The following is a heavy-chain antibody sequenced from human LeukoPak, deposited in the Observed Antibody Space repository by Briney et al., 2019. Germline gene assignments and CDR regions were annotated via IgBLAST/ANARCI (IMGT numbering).Heavy chain of an antibody. D-gene: IGHD1-26*01. CDR3: ARPFGWELRTGDY. CDR1: GFTFSSYS. CDR2: ISSSSSTI. Sequence: PGGSLRLSCAASGFTFSSYSMNWVRQAPGKGLEWVSYISSSSSTIYYADSVKGRFTISRDNAKNSLYLQMNSLRAEDTAVYYCARPFGWELRTGDYWGQGTLVTVSS. V-gene: IGHV3-48*01. J-gene: IGHJ4*02.